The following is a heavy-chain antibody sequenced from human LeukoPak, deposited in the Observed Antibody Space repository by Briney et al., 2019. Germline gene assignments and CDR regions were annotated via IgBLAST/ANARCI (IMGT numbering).Heavy chain of an antibody. CDR2: IWYDGSNK. V-gene: IGHV3-33*06. CDR1: GFTFSSYG. CDR3: AKKRQLWLHFDY. Sequence: GGSLRLSCAASGFTFSSYGMHWVRQAPGKGLEWVAVIWYDGSNKYYADSVRGRFTISRDNSKNTLYLQMNSLRAEDTAVYYCAKKRQLWLHFDYWGQGTLVTVSS. D-gene: IGHD5-18*01. J-gene: IGHJ4*02.